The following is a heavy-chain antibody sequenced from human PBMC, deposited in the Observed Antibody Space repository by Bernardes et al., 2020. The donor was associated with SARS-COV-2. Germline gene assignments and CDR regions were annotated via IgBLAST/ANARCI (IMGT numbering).Heavy chain of an antibody. CDR2: ISGSGDRT. CDR1: GFTFSNYA. V-gene: IGHV3-23*01. CDR3: TKGGADDWDY. Sequence: GGSLRLSCPASGFTFSNYAMSWVRQAPGKGLEWVSAISGSGDRTYYTDSVRGRFTVSRDNFKNTLFLQLNSLRTEDTALYYCTKGGADDWDYWGQGTLVTVSS. J-gene: IGHJ4*02. D-gene: IGHD3-3*01.